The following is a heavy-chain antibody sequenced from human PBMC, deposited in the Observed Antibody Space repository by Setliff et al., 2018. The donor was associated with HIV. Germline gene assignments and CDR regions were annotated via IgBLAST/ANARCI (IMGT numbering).Heavy chain of an antibody. CDR3: ARDPVATIPRGFDI. CDR1: GFTLSHYS. D-gene: IGHD5-12*01. V-gene: IGHV3-48*04. Sequence: GGSLRLSCAASGFTLSHYSMNWVRQAPGKGLEWVPYIGGRGSTIYYADSVKGRFTISRDSAHNSLYLQMNSLRVDDTAVYYCARDPVATIPRGFDIWGQGTMVTVSS. CDR2: IGGRGSTI. J-gene: IGHJ3*02.